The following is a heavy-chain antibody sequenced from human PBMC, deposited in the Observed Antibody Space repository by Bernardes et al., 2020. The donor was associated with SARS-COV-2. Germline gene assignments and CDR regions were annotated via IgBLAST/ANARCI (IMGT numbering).Heavy chain of an antibody. CDR3: VHDNYGFHH. CDR2: IVGRNDYRT. D-gene: IGHD3-10*01. V-gene: IGHV3-64D*06. CDR1: GFTLSDYA. J-gene: IGHJ4*02. Sequence: GGSLRLSCSVSGFTLSDYAMHWVRQAPGKGLEYVSFIVGRNDYRTFDADFVKGRFTASRDNGKSTIYLQMNSLRTEDTAVYYCVHDNYGFHHWGQGTLVVVSS.